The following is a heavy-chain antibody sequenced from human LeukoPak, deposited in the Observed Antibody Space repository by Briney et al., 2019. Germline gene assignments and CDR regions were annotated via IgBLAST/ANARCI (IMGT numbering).Heavy chain of an antibody. CDR2: IKQDGSEK. D-gene: IGHD3-9*01. J-gene: IGHJ4*02. CDR3: ARDAYYDILTGYYGPDY. Sequence: QPGGSLRLSCAASGFTFSSYWMSWVRQAPGKGLEWVANIKQDGSEKYYVDSVKGRFTISRDNAKNSLYLQMNSLRAEDTAVYYCARDAYYDILTGYYGPDYWGQGTLVTVSS. CDR1: GFTFSSYW. V-gene: IGHV3-7*04.